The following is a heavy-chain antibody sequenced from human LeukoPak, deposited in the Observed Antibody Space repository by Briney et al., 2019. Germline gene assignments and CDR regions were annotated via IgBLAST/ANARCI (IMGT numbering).Heavy chain of an antibody. Sequence: PGGSLRLSCAASGFTFSSYAMHWVRQAPGKGLEWVAVISYDGSNKYYADSVKGRFTISRDNSKNTLYLQMNSLRAEDTAVYYCAKPANYYDSSGFLRWYFDLWGRGTLVTVSS. V-gene: IGHV3-30*04. D-gene: IGHD3-22*01. CDR2: ISYDGSNK. J-gene: IGHJ2*01. CDR1: GFTFSSYA. CDR3: AKPANYYDSSGFLRWYFDL.